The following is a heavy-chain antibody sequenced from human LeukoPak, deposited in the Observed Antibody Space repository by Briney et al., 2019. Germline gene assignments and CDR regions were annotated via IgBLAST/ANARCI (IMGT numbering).Heavy chain of an antibody. CDR1: GYTFTGYY. CDR3: ARDRYCSGGSCYSTHDY. D-gene: IGHD2-15*01. V-gene: IGHV1-2*02. J-gene: IGHJ4*02. Sequence: ASVKVSCKASGYTFTGYYMHWVRQAPGQGLEWMGWINPNSGGTNYAQKLQGRVTMTTDTSTSTAYMELRSLRSDDTAVYYCARDRYCSGGSCYSTHDYWGQGTLVTVSS. CDR2: INPNSGGT.